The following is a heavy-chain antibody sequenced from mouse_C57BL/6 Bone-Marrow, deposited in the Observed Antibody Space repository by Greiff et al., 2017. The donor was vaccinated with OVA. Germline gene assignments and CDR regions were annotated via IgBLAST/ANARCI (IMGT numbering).Heavy chain of an antibody. D-gene: IGHD2-3*01. CDR1: GFNIKDDY. CDR3: TTDGYYGAY. Sequence: VQLQQSGAELVRPGASVKLSCTASGFNIKDDYMHWVKQRPEQGLEWIGWIDPENGDTEYASKFQGKATQTADTSSNTAYLQLSSLTSEDTAVYYCTTDGYYGAYWGQGTLVTVSA. J-gene: IGHJ3*01. V-gene: IGHV14-4*01. CDR2: IDPENGDT.